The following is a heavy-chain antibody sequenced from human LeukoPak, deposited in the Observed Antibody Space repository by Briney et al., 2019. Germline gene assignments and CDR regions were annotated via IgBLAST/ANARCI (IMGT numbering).Heavy chain of an antibody. CDR3: ARVAYGSSWFDP. D-gene: IGHD2-2*01. J-gene: IGHJ5*02. Sequence: SETLSLTCAVYGGSFSGYYWSWIRQPPGKGLEWIGEINHSGSTNYNPSLKSRVTISVDTSKNQFSLKLSSVTAADTAVYYCARVAYGSSWFDPWGQGTLVIVSS. CDR1: GGSFSGYY. V-gene: IGHV4-34*01. CDR2: INHSGST.